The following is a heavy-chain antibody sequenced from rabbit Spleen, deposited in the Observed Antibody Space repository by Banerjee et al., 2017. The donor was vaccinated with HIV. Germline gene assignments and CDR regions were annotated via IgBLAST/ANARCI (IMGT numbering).Heavy chain of an antibody. CDR3: ARDLAGVIGWNFNL. D-gene: IGHD4-1*01. J-gene: IGHJ4*01. Sequence: EQLVESGGGLVQPEGSLTLTCTASGVSFNFNNYMCWVRQAPGKGLEWIACAYAGSSDSTYSATWAKGRFTISKTSSTTVTLQMTSLTAADTATYFCARDLAGVIGWNFNLWGPGTLVTV. CDR1: GVSFNFNNY. CDR2: AYAGSSDST. V-gene: IGHV1S45*01.